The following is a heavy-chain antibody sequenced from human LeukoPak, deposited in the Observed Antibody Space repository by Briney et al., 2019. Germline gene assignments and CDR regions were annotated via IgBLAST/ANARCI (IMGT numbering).Heavy chain of an antibody. V-gene: IGHV3-30*03. J-gene: IGHJ4*02. CDR2: IPYDGSNK. CDR1: AFTFSSYG. D-gene: IGHD3-16*01. Sequence: PGGSLRLSCAASAFTFSSYGMHWVRQAPGKGLEWVAVIPYDGSNKYYADSVKDRFIISRDSSKNTLDLQMNSVRAEDTGVYHCVIDRRGRGYEIDYWGQGTLVTVSS. CDR3: VIDRRGRGYEIDY.